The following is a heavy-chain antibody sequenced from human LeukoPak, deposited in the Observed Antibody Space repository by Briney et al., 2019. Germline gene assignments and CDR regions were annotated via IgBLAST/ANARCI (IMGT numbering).Heavy chain of an antibody. V-gene: IGHV4-34*01. J-gene: IGHJ3*02. CDR1: GGSFSGYY. CDR3: AREKNQIVGVTNDAFDI. D-gene: IGHD1-26*01. CDR2: IYYSGST. Sequence: PSETLSLTCAVYGGSFSGYYWSWIRQPPGKGLEWIGSIYYSGSTYYNPSLKSRVTISVDTSKNQFSLKLSSVTAADTAVYYCAREKNQIVGVTNDAFDIWGQGTMVTVSS.